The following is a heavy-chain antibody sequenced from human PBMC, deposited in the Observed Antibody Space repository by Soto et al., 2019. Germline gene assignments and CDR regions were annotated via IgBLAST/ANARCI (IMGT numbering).Heavy chain of an antibody. Sequence: SLRLSCAASGFTFSRYWMNWVRQAPGKGLEWVANIKQDGTEKNYVDSVKGRFTISRDNARNSLYLQMDSLRAEDTAVYFCARGDTPMITGMDSFDIWGQGTMVT. D-gene: IGHD5-18*01. CDR1: GFTFSRYW. CDR3: ARGDTPMITGMDSFDI. V-gene: IGHV3-7*01. J-gene: IGHJ3*02. CDR2: IKQDGTEK.